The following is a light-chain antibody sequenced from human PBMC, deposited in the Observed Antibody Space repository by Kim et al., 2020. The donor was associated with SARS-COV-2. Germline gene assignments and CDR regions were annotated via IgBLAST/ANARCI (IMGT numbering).Light chain of an antibody. CDR3: QVWDSSSDVV. J-gene: IGLJ2*01. CDR1: NIGSKS. CDR2: YDS. V-gene: IGLV3-21*04. Sequence: YELTQPPSVSVAPGETASIACGGYNIGSKSVHWYQQRPGQAPVLVINYDSDRPSGIPERFSGSNSGNTATLTISRVEVGDEADYYCQVWDSSSDVVFGGGTKVTVL.